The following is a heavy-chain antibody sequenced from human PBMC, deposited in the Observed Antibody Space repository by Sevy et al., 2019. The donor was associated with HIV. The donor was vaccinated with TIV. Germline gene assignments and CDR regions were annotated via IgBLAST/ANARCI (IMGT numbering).Heavy chain of an antibody. CDR1: GGTFRRYA. V-gene: IGHV1-69*06. Sequence: ASVKVSCKASGGTFRRYAISWVRQAPGQGLEWMGGIIPIFGTANYPQKFQGRVTITPYKSTSTAYMELSSLRSEETAVDYCARSGGSSADYWGQGTLVTVSS. D-gene: IGHD2-15*01. CDR3: ARSGGSSADY. CDR2: IIPIFGTA. J-gene: IGHJ4*02.